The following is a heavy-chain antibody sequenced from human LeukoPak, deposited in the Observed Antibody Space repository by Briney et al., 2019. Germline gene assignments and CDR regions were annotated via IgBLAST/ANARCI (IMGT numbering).Heavy chain of an antibody. Sequence: SETLSLTCAVYGGSFSGYYWGWIRQPPGKGLEWIGEINHSGSTNYNPSLKSRVTISVDTSKNQFSLKLSSVTAADTAVYYCARKWGSSGWFYYYYYGMDVWGQGTTVTVSS. J-gene: IGHJ6*02. D-gene: IGHD6-19*01. V-gene: IGHV4-34*01. CDR1: GGSFSGYY. CDR3: ARKWGSSGWFYYYYYGMDV. CDR2: INHSGST.